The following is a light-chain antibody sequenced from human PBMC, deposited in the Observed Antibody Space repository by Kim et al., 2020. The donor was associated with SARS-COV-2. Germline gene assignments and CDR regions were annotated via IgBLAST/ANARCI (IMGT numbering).Light chain of an antibody. Sequence: IQLTQFPLSLSAFVGDRVTITCRAGQGIDNALAWYQQKPGKPPRLLIFDASSLQSGVPSRFSGSGSGTDFTLIISSLQPEDFASYYCQQFRSFPRTFGQGTKLEI. CDR3: QQFRSFPRT. CDR2: DAS. V-gene: IGKV1-13*02. CDR1: QGIDNA. J-gene: IGKJ2*01.